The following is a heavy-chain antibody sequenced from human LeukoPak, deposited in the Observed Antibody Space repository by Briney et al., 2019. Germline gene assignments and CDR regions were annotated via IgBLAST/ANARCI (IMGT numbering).Heavy chain of an antibody. CDR2: INHSGST. CDR1: NGSTSSYY. CDR3: ARVPYDSSGYYLRGYGMDV. Sequence: SETLSLTCTVSNGSTSSYYWNWIRQPPGKGLEWIGEINHSGSTNYNPSIKSRVTILEDTSKKQFSLKLSSVTAADTAVYYCARVPYDSSGYYLRGYGMDVWGQGSMVTVSS. V-gene: IGHV4-34*01. J-gene: IGHJ6*02. D-gene: IGHD3-22*01.